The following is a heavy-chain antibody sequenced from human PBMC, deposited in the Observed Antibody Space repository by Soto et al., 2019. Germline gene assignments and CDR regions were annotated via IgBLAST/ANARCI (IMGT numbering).Heavy chain of an antibody. CDR3: ARSQGSSTSLEIYYYYYYSMDV. J-gene: IGHJ6*04. V-gene: IGHV1-69*01. Sequence: QVQLVQSGAEVKKPGSSVKVSCKASGGTFGSYAISWVRQAPGQGLEWMGGIIPIPGTANYAQKFQGRVTIAADESTSTAYMELSSLRSDDTDVYYWARSQGSSTSLEIYYYYYYSMDVWGEGTTVTVSS. CDR2: IIPIPGTA. CDR1: GGTFGSYA. D-gene: IGHD2-2*01.